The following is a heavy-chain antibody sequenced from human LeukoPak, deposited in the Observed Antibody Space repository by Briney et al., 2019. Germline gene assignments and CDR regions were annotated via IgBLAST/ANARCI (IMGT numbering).Heavy chain of an antibody. J-gene: IGHJ4*02. V-gene: IGHV4-39*07. CDR1: GGSISSSSYY. CDR3: ARGVFGWPSGTPLDY. CDR2: IYYSGTT. D-gene: IGHD3-10*01. Sequence: SETLSLTCTVSGGSISSSSYYWGWIRQPPGKGLEWIGNIYYSGTTYYNPSLKSRVTISVDRSKNQFSLKLSSVTAADTAVYYCARGVFGWPSGTPLDYWGQGTLVTVSS.